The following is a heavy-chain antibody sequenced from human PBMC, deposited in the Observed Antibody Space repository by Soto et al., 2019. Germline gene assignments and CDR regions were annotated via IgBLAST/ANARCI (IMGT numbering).Heavy chain of an antibody. CDR1: GFTFSNSA. V-gene: IGHV3-23*01. Sequence: EVQLLESGGGLVQPGGSLRLSCAASGFTFSNSAMSWVRQAPGRALEWVSSINIVGGATNYADSVRGRFTMSRDDSRNTVVLQMNTLRAEDTAVNDCTKNCYFDSWGQGTLVTVSS. D-gene: IGHD1-1*01. CDR2: INIVGGAT. J-gene: IGHJ4*02. CDR3: TKNCYFDS.